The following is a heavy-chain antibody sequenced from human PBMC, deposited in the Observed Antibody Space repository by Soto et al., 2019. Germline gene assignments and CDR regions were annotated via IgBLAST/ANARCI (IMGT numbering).Heavy chain of an antibody. CDR1: GFILSSYA. Sequence: QVQLVESGGGVVQPGRSLRLSCAASGFILSSYAMHWVRQAPGKGLEGIAFISYDGTNKYFADSVKGRFTISRDNSKITLYLQMIGLRAEDTAVYYCARAPLGDFHYFASWGQGTLVTVAS. J-gene: IGHJ4*02. CDR3: ARAPLGDFHYFAS. V-gene: IGHV3-30-3*01. D-gene: IGHD4-17*01. CDR2: ISYDGTNK.